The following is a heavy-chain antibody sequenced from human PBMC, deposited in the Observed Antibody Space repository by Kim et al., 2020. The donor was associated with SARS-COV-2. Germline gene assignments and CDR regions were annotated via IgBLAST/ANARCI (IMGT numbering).Heavy chain of an antibody. V-gene: IGHV6-1*01. D-gene: IGHD3-10*01. J-gene: IGHJ6*02. Sequence: DYAVSMKSRITINPDAAKNRFSLQLNSVTPEDTAVYYCARDAYGRYGMDVWGQGTTVTVSS. CDR3: ARDAYGRYGMDV.